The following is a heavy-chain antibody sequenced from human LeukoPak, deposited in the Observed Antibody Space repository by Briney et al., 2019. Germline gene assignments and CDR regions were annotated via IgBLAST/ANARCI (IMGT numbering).Heavy chain of an antibody. Sequence: GGSLRLSCAASGFTFSSYSMNWVRQAPGKGLEWVSSISSSSYIYYADSVKGRFTISRDNAKNSLYLQMNSLRAEDTAVYYCARGYYDSSGYYEVSFDLWGRGTLVTVSS. V-gene: IGHV3-21*01. CDR1: GFTFSSYS. D-gene: IGHD3-22*01. J-gene: IGHJ2*01. CDR3: ARGYYDSSGYYEVSFDL. CDR2: ISSSSYI.